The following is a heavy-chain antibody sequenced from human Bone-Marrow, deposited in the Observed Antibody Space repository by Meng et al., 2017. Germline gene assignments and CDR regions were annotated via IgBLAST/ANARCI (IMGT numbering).Heavy chain of an antibody. J-gene: IGHJ4*02. CDR2: IYHSGST. Sequence: GSLRLSCTVSGYSISSGYYWGWIRQPPGKGLEWIGSIYHSGSTYYNPSLRGRLSISVDTSKNQFFLRLSSVTAADTAVYYCARDLSYGSGSYYNVYWGQGTLVTVSS. V-gene: IGHV4-38-2*02. D-gene: IGHD3-10*01. CDR3: ARDLSYGSGSYYNVY. CDR1: GYSISSGYY.